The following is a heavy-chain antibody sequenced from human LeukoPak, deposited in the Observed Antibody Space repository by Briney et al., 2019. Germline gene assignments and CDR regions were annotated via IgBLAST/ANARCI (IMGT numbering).Heavy chain of an antibody. CDR2: TYYRPKWYN. D-gene: IGHD6-13*01. V-gene: IGHV6-1*01. CDR1: GDSVSSTSAS. J-gene: IGHJ6*02. CDR3: ARDEYSSRWYGMAV. Sequence: SQTLSLTCAISGDSVSSTSASWNWIRQSPSRGLEWLGRTYYRPKWYNDYAISVKSRITINPDTSKNQFSLQLNSVTPEDTAVYYCARDEYSSRWYGMAVWGQGTTVTVSS.